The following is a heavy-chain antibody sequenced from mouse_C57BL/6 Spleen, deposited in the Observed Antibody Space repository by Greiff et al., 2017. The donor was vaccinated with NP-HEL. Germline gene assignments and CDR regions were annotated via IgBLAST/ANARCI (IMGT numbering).Heavy chain of an antibody. J-gene: IGHJ3*01. V-gene: IGHV1-26*01. CDR3: ARGDDYDDAY. D-gene: IGHD2-4*01. CDR2: INPNNGGT. Sequence: VQLQQSGPELVKPGASVKISCKASGYTFTDYYMNWVKQSHGKSLEWIGDINPNNGGTSYNQKFKGKATLTVDKSSSTAYMELRSLTSEDSAVYYCARGDDYDDAYWGQGTLVTVSA. CDR1: GYTFTDYY.